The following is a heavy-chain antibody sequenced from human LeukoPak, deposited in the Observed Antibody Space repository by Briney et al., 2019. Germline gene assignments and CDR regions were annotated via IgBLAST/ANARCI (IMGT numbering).Heavy chain of an antibody. CDR3: ARAGYSYGYVFDY. CDR1: GGSISSGGYY. CDR2: IYYSGST. D-gene: IGHD5-18*01. V-gene: IGHV4-31*03. J-gene: IGHJ4*02. Sequence: PSETLPLTCTVSGGSISSGGYYWSWIRQHPGKGLEWIGYIYYSGSTYYNPSPKSRVTISVDTSKNQFSLKLSSVTAADTAVYYCARAGYSYGYVFDYWGQGTLVTVSS.